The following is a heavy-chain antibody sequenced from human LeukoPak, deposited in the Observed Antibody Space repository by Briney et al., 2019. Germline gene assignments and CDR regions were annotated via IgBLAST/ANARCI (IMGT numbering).Heavy chain of an antibody. D-gene: IGHD4-11*01. J-gene: IGHJ4*02. CDR2: TYYSGST. Sequence: PSETLSLTCTVSGGSISSGGYYWSWIRQHPGKGLEWIGYTYYSGSTYYNPSLKSRVTISVDTSKNQFSLKLSSVTAADTAVYYCARSRRTTLDYWGQGNLVTVSS. CDR1: GGSISSGGYY. CDR3: ARSRRTTLDY. V-gene: IGHV4-31*03.